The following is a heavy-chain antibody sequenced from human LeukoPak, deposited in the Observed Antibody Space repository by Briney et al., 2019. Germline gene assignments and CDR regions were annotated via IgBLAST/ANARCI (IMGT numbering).Heavy chain of an antibody. CDR1: GGTFSSYV. V-gene: IGHV1-69*13. CDR3: ARALLRYCSSTSCYWFDP. CDR2: IIPIFGTA. D-gene: IGHD2-2*01. Sequence: VASVKVSCEASGGTFSSYVISWVRQAPGQGLEWMGGIIPIFGTANYAQKFQGRVTITADESTSTAYMELSSLRSEDTAVYYCARALLRYCSSTSCYWFDPWGQGTLVTVSS. J-gene: IGHJ5*02.